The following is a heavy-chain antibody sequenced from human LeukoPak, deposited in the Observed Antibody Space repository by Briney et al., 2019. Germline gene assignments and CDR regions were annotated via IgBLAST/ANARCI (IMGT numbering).Heavy chain of an antibody. Sequence: ASVKVSCKASGYTFTSYGINWVRQATGQGLEWMGWMNPNSGNTGYAQKFQGRVTITRNTSISTAYMELSSLRSEDTAVYYCAREWSIAARPGFDYWGQGTLVTVSS. CDR1: GYTFTSYG. CDR3: AREWSIAARPGFDY. CDR2: MNPNSGNT. J-gene: IGHJ4*02. D-gene: IGHD6-6*01. V-gene: IGHV1-8*03.